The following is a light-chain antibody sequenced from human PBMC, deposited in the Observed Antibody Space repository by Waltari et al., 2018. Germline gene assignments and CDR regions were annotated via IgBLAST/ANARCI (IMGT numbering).Light chain of an antibody. Sequence: DIQMTQSPSSVSTSVGDRVSITCRASQGIGSLLAWYQQKPGKAPTLLIYAASSLQSGVPSRFSGSGSGTDFTLTISSLQPEDFATYYCQQANSLPYTFGQGTKLEI. CDR1: QGIGSL. CDR2: AAS. J-gene: IGKJ2*01. V-gene: IGKV1-12*01. CDR3: QQANSLPYT.